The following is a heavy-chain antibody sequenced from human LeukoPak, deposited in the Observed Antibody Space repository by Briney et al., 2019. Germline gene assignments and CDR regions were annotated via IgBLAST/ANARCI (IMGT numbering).Heavy chain of an antibody. CDR2: IYHSGST. Sequence: SETLSLTCAVSGGSISSSNWWSWVRQPPGKGLEWIGEIYHSGSTNYNPSLKSRVTISVDKSKNQFSLKLSSVTAADTAVYYCARAETQYYDFWSGYHNWFDPWGQGTLVTVSS. V-gene: IGHV4-4*02. CDR3: ARAETQYYDFWSGYHNWFDP. J-gene: IGHJ5*02. D-gene: IGHD3-3*01. CDR1: GGSISSSNW.